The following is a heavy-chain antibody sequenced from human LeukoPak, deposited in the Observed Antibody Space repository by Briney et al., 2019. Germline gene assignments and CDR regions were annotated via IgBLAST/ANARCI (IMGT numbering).Heavy chain of an antibody. CDR3: AREPDYVWGSYRPLGY. J-gene: IGHJ4*02. V-gene: IGHV3-21*01. Sequence: GGSLRLSCAASGFTFSSYSMNWVRQAPGKGLEWVSSISSSSSYIYYADSAKGRFTISRDNAKNSLYLQMNSLRAEDTAVYYCAREPDYVWGSYRPLGYWGQGTLVTVSS. D-gene: IGHD3-16*02. CDR2: ISSSSSYI. CDR1: GFTFSSYS.